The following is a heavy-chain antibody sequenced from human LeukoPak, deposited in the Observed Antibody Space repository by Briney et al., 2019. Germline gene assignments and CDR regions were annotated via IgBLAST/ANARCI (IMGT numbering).Heavy chain of an antibody. CDR2: INHSGST. Sequence: SETLSLTCTVSGGSISSGDYYWSWIRQPPGKGLEWIGEINHSGSTNYNPSLKSRVTISVDTSKNQFSLKLSSVTAADTAVYYCARLAVAGSGAFDIWGQGTMVTVSS. D-gene: IGHD6-19*01. V-gene: IGHV4-30-4*01. CDR1: GGSISSGDYY. CDR3: ARLAVAGSGAFDI. J-gene: IGHJ3*02.